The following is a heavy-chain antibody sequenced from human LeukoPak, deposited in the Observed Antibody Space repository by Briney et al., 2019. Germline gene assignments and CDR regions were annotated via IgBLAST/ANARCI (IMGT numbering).Heavy chain of an antibody. J-gene: IGHJ6*04. V-gene: IGHV1-69*01. D-gene: IGHD1-1*01. CDR1: GGIFSSYA. CDR2: IIPIFGTA. CDR3: ARDHGWNDMLGAANHYGMDV. Sequence: ASVKVSCKASGGIFSSYAISWVRQAPGQGLEWMGGIIPIFGTANYAQKFQGRVTITADESTSTAYMELSSLRSEDTAVYYCARDHGWNDMLGAANHYGMDVWGKGATVTVSS.